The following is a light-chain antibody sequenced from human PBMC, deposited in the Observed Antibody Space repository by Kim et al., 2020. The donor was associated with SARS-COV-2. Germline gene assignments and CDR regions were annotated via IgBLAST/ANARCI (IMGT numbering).Light chain of an antibody. CDR1: QTVVYNSNNKNY. J-gene: IGKJ2*01. CDR2: WAS. V-gene: IGKV4-1*01. CDR3: QQYYSTPPY. Sequence: RATLNCKSSQTVVYNSNNKNYSAWYQQKPGQAPKLLIYWASIRESGVSDRFSGSGSETDFTLTISSLQAEDVAVYYCQQYYSTPPYFGQGTKLEI.